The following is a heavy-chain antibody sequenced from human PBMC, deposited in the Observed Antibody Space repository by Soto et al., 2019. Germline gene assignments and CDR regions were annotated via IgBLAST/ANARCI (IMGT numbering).Heavy chain of an antibody. Sequence: EVQLVESGGGLVKPGGSLRLSCAASGFTFSSYSMNWVRQAPGKGLEWVSSISSSSTYIYYADSVKGRFTISRDNAKNSLSLQIHSLRAEDTAVYYCAREIRVSSWPCDYWGQGTLVTVSS. V-gene: IGHV3-21*01. CDR1: GFTFSSYS. CDR3: AREIRVSSWPCDY. D-gene: IGHD6-13*01. CDR2: ISSSSTYI. J-gene: IGHJ4*02.